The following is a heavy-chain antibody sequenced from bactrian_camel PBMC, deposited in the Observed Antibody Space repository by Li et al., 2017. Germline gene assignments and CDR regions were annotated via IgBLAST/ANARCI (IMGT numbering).Heavy chain of an antibody. D-gene: IGHD1*01. CDR3: AAARDILRSSRLSPARYSS. CDR2: IDSDGSTT. CDR1: GFTFSSSA. V-gene: IGHV3S40*01. Sequence: VQLVESGGGLVQPGGSLRLSCEASGFTFSSSAMSWVRQAPGKEREGVASIDSDGSTTYADYAKGRFTISQDNANHTVYLQMNTLKPEDTAMYYCAAARDILRSSRLSPARYSSWGQGTQVTVS. J-gene: IGHJ4*01.